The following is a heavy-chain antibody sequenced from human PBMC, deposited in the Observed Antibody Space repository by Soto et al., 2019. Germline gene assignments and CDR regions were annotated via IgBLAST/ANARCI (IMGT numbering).Heavy chain of an antibody. CDR2: ISYDGSNK. CDR1: GFTFSSYA. J-gene: IGHJ4*02. Sequence: GGSLRLSCAASGFTFSSYAMHWVRQAPGKGLEWVAVISYDGSNKYYADSVKGRFTISRDNSKNTLYLQMNSLRAEDTAVYYCAREIGYSSGWLDYWGQGTLVTVSS. CDR3: AREIGYSSGWLDY. V-gene: IGHV3-30-3*01. D-gene: IGHD6-19*01.